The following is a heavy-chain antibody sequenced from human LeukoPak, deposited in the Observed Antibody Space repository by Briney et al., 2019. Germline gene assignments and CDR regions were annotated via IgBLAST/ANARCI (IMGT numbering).Heavy chain of an antibody. Sequence: ASVKVSCKASGCTFTSYGISWVRQAPGQGLEWMGWINAGNGNTKYSQKFQGRVTITRDTSASTAYMELSSLRSEDTAVYYCARGDCTNGVCYRPSDIYYYYGMDVWGQGTTVTVSS. CDR3: ARGDCTNGVCYRPSDIYYYYGMDV. V-gene: IGHV1-3*01. CDR2: INAGNGNT. CDR1: GCTFTSYG. D-gene: IGHD2-8*01. J-gene: IGHJ6*02.